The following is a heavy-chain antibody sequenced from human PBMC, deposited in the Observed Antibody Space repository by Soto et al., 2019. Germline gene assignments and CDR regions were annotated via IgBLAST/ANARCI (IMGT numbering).Heavy chain of an antibody. CDR2: INHSGST. CDR1: CGSISSYY. V-gene: IGHV4-59*12. J-gene: IGHJ5*02. CDR3: ASRYCSGGSCDIQNWFDP. Sequence: ETLSLTCTVSCGSISSYYWSWILQPPGKGLEWIGEINHSGSTNYNPSLKSRVTISVDTSKNQFSLKLSSVTAADTAVYYCASRYCSGGSCDIQNWFDPWGQGTLVTVSS. D-gene: IGHD2-15*01.